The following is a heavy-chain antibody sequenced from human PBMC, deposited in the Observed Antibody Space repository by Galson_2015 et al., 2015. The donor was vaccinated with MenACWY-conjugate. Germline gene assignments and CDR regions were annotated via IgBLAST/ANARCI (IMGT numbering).Heavy chain of an antibody. CDR1: GFTFSSYW. CDR3: AQYCSSTSCYAGKGA. J-gene: IGHJ5*02. Sequence: SLRLSCAASGFTFSSYWMHWVRQAPGKGLVWVSCINSYGSSTSYADSVKGRFTISRDNAKNTLYLQMNSLRAEDTAVYYCAQYCSSTSCYAGKGAWGQGTLVTVSS. D-gene: IGHD2-2*01. CDR2: INSYGSST. V-gene: IGHV3-74*01.